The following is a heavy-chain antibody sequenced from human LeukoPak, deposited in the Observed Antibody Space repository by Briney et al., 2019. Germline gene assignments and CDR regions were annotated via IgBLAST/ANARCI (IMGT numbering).Heavy chain of an antibody. D-gene: IGHD3-9*01. CDR2: INHSGST. J-gene: IGHJ4*02. Sequence: SETLSLTCAVYGGSFSGYYWSWIRQPPGKGLEWIGEINHSGSTNYNPSLKSRVTISVDTSKNQFSLKLSPVTAADTAVYYCASAIRYFDWLPSYWGQGTLVTVSS. V-gene: IGHV4-34*01. CDR3: ASAIRYFDWLPSY. CDR1: GGSFSGYY.